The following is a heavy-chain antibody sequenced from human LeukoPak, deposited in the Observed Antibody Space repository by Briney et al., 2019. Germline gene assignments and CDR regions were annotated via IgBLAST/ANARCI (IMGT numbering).Heavy chain of an antibody. CDR3: ATIGGDYVSFDN. Sequence: AGGSLRLSCAASGFTVTTNYMSWVRQAPGKGLECVSTIETGGSTHYTDSVKGRFTISRHNSKNTLYLQMNSLRGEDTAVYYCATIGGDYVSFDNWGQGTLVTVTS. D-gene: IGHD4-17*01. J-gene: IGHJ4*02. V-gene: IGHV3-53*04. CDR1: GFTVTTNY. CDR2: IETGGST.